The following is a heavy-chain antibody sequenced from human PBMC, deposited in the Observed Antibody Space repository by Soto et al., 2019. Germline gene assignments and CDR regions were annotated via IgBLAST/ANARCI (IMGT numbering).Heavy chain of an antibody. CDR2: ISGRGDST. D-gene: IGHD6-19*01. V-gene: IGHV3-23*01. J-gene: IGHJ4*02. CDR1: GFTFSSYA. Sequence: EVQLLESGGGLVQTGGSLRLSCAASGFTFSSYAMSWVRQAPGKGLEWVSVISGRGDSTYYADSVKGRFTISRDNSKNTLYLQMNSLRAEDTAVYYCARRSSGWYFDYWGQGTLVTVFS. CDR3: ARRSSGWYFDY.